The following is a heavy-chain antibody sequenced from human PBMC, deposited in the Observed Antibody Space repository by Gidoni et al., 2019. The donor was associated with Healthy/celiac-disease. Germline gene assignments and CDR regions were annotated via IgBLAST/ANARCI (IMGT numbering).Heavy chain of an antibody. CDR1: GFPFSSYW. D-gene: IGHD6-19*01. J-gene: IGHJ4*02. Sequence: EVQLVESGGGLVQPGGSLRLSCAASGFPFSSYWMHWVRQAPGKGLVWVSRINSDGSSTSYADSVKGRFTISRDNAKNTLYLQMNSLRAEDTAVYYGARAVAGSTDFDYWGQGTLVTVSS. CDR2: INSDGSST. CDR3: ARAVAGSTDFDY. V-gene: IGHV3-74*01.